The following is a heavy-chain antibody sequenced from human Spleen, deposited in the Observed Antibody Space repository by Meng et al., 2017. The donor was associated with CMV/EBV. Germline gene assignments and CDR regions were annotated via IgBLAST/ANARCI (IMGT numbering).Heavy chain of an antibody. CDR2: INTDGSST. D-gene: IGHD2-2*02. V-gene: IGHV3-74*01. Sequence: GESLKISCAASGFSFSNYWLHWVRQSPGKGLVWVSRINTDGSSTTYADSVKGRFTISRDNAKNTLYVQMNSLRAEDTAVYYCATHCSSTSCYIGDFDYWGQGTLVTV. CDR3: ATHCSSTSCYIGDFDY. CDR1: GFSFSNYW. J-gene: IGHJ4*02.